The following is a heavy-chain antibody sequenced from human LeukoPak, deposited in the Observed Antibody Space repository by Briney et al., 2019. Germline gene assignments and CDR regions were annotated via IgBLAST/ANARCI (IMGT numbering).Heavy chain of an antibody. CDR2: INHSGST. D-gene: IGHD5-18*01. V-gene: IGHV4-34*01. Sequence: SETLSLTCAVYGGSFSGYYWSWIRQPPGKGLEWIGEINHSGSTNYNPSLKSRVTISVDTSKNQFSLKLSSVTAADTAVYCCARGRHSYGSSWFDPWGQGTLVTVSS. CDR3: ARGRHSYGSSWFDP. J-gene: IGHJ5*02. CDR1: GGSFSGYY.